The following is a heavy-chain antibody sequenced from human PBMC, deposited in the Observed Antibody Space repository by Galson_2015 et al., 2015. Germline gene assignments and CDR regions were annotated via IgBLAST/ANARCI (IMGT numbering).Heavy chain of an antibody. J-gene: IGHJ6*02. CDR2: INPSGGNT. CDR1: GNTFPNYY. V-gene: IGHV1-46*01. Sequence: SVKVSCKASGNTFPNYYIHWLRQAPGQGLEWMGAINPSGGNTIYAQKFQGRVTMTRDTSTGVVYMELSSQTSEDAAVYYCATRRPCSGGTCYGLDVWGQGTTVTVSS. D-gene: IGHD2-15*01. CDR3: ATRRPCSGGTCYGLDV.